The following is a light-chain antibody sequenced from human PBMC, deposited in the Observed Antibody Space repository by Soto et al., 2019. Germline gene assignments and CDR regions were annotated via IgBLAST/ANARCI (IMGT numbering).Light chain of an antibody. CDR2: GAS. CDR1: QSVSSN. Sequence: ETVMTQSPATLSVSPGERATLSCRASQSVSSNLAWYQQKPGQAPRLLIYGASTRATGIPARFSGSGSGTEFTLTISSLQSEDFATYYCQQSYSTPRTFGQGTKLEIK. CDR3: QQSYSTPRT. V-gene: IGKV3-15*01. J-gene: IGKJ2*01.